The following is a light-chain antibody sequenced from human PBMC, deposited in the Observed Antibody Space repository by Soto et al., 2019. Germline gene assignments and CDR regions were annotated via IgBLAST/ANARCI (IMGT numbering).Light chain of an antibody. Sequence: VVTQEPSLTVSPGGTVTLTCGSSTGAVTSGYWPYWFQRKPGQAPRTLIYDTTNKQSWTPARFSGSLLGGKAALTLSGAQPEDEADYYCLLSHGRARVFGGGTKVTVL. CDR1: TGAVTSGYW. CDR3: LLSHGRARV. CDR2: DTT. J-gene: IGLJ3*02. V-gene: IGLV7-46*01.